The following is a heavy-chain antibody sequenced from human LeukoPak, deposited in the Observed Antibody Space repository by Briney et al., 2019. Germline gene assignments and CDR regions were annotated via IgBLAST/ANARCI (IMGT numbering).Heavy chain of an antibody. CDR3: AKGADILTGTKGAFDI. V-gene: IGHV3-30*02. Sequence: GGSLRLSCAASGFTFSSYGMHWVRQAPGKGLEWVAFIRYDGSNKYYADSVKGRFTISRDNSKNTLYLQMNSLRAEDTAVYYCAKGADILTGTKGAFDIWGQGTMVTVSS. D-gene: IGHD3-9*01. CDR1: GFTFSSYG. J-gene: IGHJ3*02. CDR2: IRYDGSNK.